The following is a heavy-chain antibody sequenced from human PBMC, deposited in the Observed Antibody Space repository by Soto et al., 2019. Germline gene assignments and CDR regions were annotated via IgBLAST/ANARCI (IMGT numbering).Heavy chain of an antibody. CDR2: IYPGDSDT. CDR1: GYSFTSYW. J-gene: IGHJ6*02. D-gene: IGHD2-8*01. Sequence: GESLKISCKGSGYSFTSYWIGWVRQMPGKGLEWMGIIYPGDSDTRYSPSFQGQVTISADKSISTAYLQWSSLKASDTAMYYCARMIRDCTNGVGRYYSGSAVWGQLTTFTVSS. CDR3: ARMIRDCTNGVGRYYSGSAV. V-gene: IGHV5-51*01.